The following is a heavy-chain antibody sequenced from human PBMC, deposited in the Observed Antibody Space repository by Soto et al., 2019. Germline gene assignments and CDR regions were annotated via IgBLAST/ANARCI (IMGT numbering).Heavy chain of an antibody. V-gene: IGHV4-39*01. D-gene: IGHD3-22*01. CDR3: ARRLFYDSSGLEGGGMDV. J-gene: IGHJ6*02. Sequence: PSETLSLTCTVSGGSISSSSYYWGWIRQPPGKGLEWIGSIYYSGSTYYNPSLKSRVTISVDTSKNQFSLKLSSVTAADTAVYYCARRLFYDSSGLEGGGMDVWGQGTTVTVSS. CDR2: IYYSGST. CDR1: GGSISSSSYY.